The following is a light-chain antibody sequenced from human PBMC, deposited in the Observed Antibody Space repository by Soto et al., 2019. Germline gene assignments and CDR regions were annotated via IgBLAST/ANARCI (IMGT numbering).Light chain of an antibody. Sequence: EVELTQSPGTLSLYPGETATLACRASQSVSSSPLAWYQQKRGQAPRLLIYDSSTMDTGIPDSFIGSGSGTDFPLSSSRLGPEDFAVYHCQKYGASPWTFGQGTKVEVK. CDR1: QSVSSSP. J-gene: IGKJ1*01. V-gene: IGKV3-20*01. CDR2: DSS. CDR3: QKYGASPWT.